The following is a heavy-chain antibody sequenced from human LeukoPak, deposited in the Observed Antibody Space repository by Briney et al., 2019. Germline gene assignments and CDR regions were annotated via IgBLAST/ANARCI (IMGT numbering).Heavy chain of an antibody. J-gene: IGHJ4*02. V-gene: IGHV3-23*01. CDR3: PKQSYASGWNPFDY. CDR1: GFTFSSYA. D-gene: IGHD6-19*01. CDR2: VTT. Sequence: GGSLRLSCAASGFTFSSYAMSWVRQAPGKGLEWVSTVTTYYADSAKGRFTISRDNSKNNLYLQMNSLTAEDTAVYYCPKQSYASGWNPFDYWGQGILVTVSS.